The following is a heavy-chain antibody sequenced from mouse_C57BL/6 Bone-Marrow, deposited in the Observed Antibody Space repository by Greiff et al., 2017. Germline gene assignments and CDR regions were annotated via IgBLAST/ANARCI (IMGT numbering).Heavy chain of an antibody. D-gene: IGHD1-1*01. J-gene: IGHJ1*03. CDR1: GYAFSSSW. Sequence: QVQLQQSGPELVKPGASVKISCKASGYAFSSSWMNWVKQRPGKGLDWIGRIYPGDGDTNYNGKFKGKATLTADKSSSTAYLQLSSLTSEDSAVYFCASPLITTVVDWYFDVWGTGTTVTVSS. CDR3: ASPLITTVVDWYFDV. V-gene: IGHV1-82*01. CDR2: IYPGDGDT.